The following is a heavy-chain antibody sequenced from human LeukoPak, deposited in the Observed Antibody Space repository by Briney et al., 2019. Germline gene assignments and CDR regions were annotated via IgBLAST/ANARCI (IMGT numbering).Heavy chain of an antibody. V-gene: IGHV3-43*02. CDR2: ISGDGGST. CDR3: AKDWDYYGSGRIDY. D-gene: IGHD3-10*01. J-gene: IGHJ4*02. CDR1: GFTCDDYA. Sequence: PGGSLRLSCAASGFTCDDYAMHWVRQAPGKGLEWVSLISGDGGSTYYADSVKGRFTISRDNSKNSLYLQMNSLRTEDTALYYCAKDWDYYGSGRIDYWGQGTLVTVSS.